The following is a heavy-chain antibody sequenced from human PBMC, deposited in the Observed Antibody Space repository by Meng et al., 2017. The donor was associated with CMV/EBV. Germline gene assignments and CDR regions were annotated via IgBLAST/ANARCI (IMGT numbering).Heavy chain of an antibody. Sequence: KVSCKGSGYSFTSYWIGWVRQTPEKGLEWMGIMYPRDSDIRYSPSFQGQVTISADKSISTAYLQWSTLKASDTAIYYCARPTVVGGRPRTFDYWGQGTLVTVFS. CDR3: ARPTVVGGRPRTFDY. CDR1: GYSFTSYW. J-gene: IGHJ4*02. D-gene: IGHD3-16*01. CDR2: MYPRDSDI. V-gene: IGHV5-51*01.